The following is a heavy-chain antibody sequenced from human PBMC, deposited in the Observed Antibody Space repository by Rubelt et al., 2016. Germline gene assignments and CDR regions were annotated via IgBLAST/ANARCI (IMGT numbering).Heavy chain of an antibody. Sequence: QVQLVQSGAEVKKAGASAKVSCQASGGTFSSYAISWVRQAPGQGLEWMGRIIPILGIANYAQKFQGRVTITAEKSTRTAYMELSSLGSEDTAVYYCARGVGTAAPFDYWGQGTLVTVSS. D-gene: IGHD2-21*02. CDR3: ARGVGTAAPFDY. CDR2: IIPILGIA. J-gene: IGHJ4*02. V-gene: IGHV1-69*09. CDR1: GGTFSSYA.